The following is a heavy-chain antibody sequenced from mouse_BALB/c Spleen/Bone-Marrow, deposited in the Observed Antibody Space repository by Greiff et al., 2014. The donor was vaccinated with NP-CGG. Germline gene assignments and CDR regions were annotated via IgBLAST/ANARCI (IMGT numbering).Heavy chain of an antibody. CDR1: GYTFTSYW. CDR2: IDPSDSYT. Sequence: QVQLMQSGAELVKPGASVKLSCKASGYTFTSYWMHWVKQRPGQGLEWIGEIDPSDSYTNYNQKFKGKATLTVDKSSSTAYMQLSSLTSEDSAVYYCARDSITTVVATDYWGQGTTLTVSS. J-gene: IGHJ2*01. CDR3: ARDSITTVVATDY. D-gene: IGHD1-1*01. V-gene: IGHV1-69*02.